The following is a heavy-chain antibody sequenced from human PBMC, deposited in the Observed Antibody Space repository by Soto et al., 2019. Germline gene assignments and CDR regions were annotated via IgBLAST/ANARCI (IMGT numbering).Heavy chain of an antibody. Sequence: GASVKVSCKASGYTFTSYYMHWVRQAPGQGLEWMGIINPSGGSTSYAQKFQGRVTMTRDTSTSTVYMELSSLRSEDTAVYYCARDLRITIFGPSYGMDVWGQGTTVTVSS. J-gene: IGHJ6*02. V-gene: IGHV1-46*01. CDR2: INPSGGST. CDR1: GYTFTSYY. CDR3: ARDLRITIFGPSYGMDV. D-gene: IGHD3-3*01.